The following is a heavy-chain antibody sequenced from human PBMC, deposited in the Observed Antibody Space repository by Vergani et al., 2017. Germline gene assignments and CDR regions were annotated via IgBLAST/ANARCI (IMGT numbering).Heavy chain of an antibody. V-gene: IGHV1-69*04. Sequence: QVQLVQSGAEVKKPGSSVKVSCKASGGTFSSYAISWVRQAPGQGLEWMGRIIPILGIANYAQKFQGRVTITADKSTSTAYMELSSLRSEGTAVYYCASTVRGVHVGWFDPWGQGTLVTVSS. CDR2: IIPILGIA. D-gene: IGHD3-10*01. CDR3: ASTVRGVHVGWFDP. CDR1: GGTFSSYA. J-gene: IGHJ5*02.